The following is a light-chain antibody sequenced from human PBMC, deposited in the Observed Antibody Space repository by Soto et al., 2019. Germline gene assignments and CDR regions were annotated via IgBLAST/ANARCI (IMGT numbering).Light chain of an antibody. V-gene: IGLV1-51*01. Sequence: SVLTQSSSVSAAAGQKVTISCSGSYSNIGSNFVSWYQHFPGSAPKLVIYDNTQRPSGIPDRFSGSTSGSSATLGITGLQTGDEADYYCGTWDSSLNVVVFGGGTKLTVL. CDR2: DNT. CDR3: GTWDSSLNVVV. CDR1: YSNIGSNF. J-gene: IGLJ2*01.